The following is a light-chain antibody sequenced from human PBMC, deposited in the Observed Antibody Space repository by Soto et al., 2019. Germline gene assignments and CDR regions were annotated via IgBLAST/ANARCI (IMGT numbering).Light chain of an antibody. Sequence: EIVLTQSPATLSLSPGDRATLSCRASKSVGKYLAWYQQKPGQLPRLLIYDVSNRATDIPARFSGSGSGTDFTLTISSLEPEDLAVYYCQQRSNWPRTFGQGTKVEIK. J-gene: IGKJ1*01. V-gene: IGKV3-11*01. CDR2: DVS. CDR1: KSVGKY. CDR3: QQRSNWPRT.